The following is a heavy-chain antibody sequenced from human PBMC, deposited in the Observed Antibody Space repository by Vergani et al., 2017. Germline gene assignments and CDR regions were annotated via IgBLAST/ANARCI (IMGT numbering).Heavy chain of an antibody. CDR3: AREGPQLDAFDI. Sequence: QVQLVESGGGVVQPGRSLRLSCAASGFTFSSYAMHWVRQGPGKGLEWVAVISYDGSNKYYADSVKGRFTISRDNSKNTLYLQMNSLRAEDTAVYYCAREGPQLDAFDIWGQGTMVTVSS. J-gene: IGHJ3*02. CDR1: GFTFSSYA. V-gene: IGHV3-30*04. CDR2: ISYDGSNK. D-gene: IGHD2-2*01.